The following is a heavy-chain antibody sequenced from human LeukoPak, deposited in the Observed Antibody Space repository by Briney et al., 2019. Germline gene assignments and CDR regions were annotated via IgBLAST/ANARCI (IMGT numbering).Heavy chain of an antibody. V-gene: IGHV4-38-2*02. D-gene: IGHD4-17*01. CDR1: GYSISSGYY. Sequence: SETLSLTCSVSGYSISSGYYWGWIRQPPGKGLEWIGNALHGGNTFYNPSLKSRVAISLDTSRNQLSMRLSSVTAADTVVYYCAKITVTTGVYSWGPGTLVPVSS. CDR2: ALHGGNT. J-gene: IGHJ4*02. CDR3: AKITVTTGVYS.